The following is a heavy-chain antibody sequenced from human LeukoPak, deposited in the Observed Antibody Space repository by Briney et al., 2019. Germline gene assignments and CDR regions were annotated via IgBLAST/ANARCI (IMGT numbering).Heavy chain of an antibody. J-gene: IGHJ6*03. V-gene: IGHV3-21*01. CDR3: ARDPYSGSYGDYYYYYMDV. Sequence: GGSLRLSCAASGFTFSSYSMNWVRQAPGKGLEWVSSITSSSSYIYYADSVKGRFTISRDNAKNSLYLQMNSLRDEDTAVYYCARDPYSGSYGDYYYYYMDVWGKGTTVTISS. CDR1: GFTFSSYS. D-gene: IGHD1-26*01. CDR2: ITSSSSYI.